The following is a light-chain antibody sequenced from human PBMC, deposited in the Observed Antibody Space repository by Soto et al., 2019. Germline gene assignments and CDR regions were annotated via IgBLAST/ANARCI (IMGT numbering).Light chain of an antibody. CDR3: QQYGSSPRT. V-gene: IGKV3-20*01. Sequence: NVFAQSPSTLSLSPGEKTPPSCKASQSVSSSYLAWYQQKPGQAPRLLIYGASSRATGIPDRFSGSGSGTDFTLTISRLEPEDFAVYYCQQYGSSPRTFGQGTKVDIK. J-gene: IGKJ1*01. CDR1: QSVSSSY. CDR2: GAS.